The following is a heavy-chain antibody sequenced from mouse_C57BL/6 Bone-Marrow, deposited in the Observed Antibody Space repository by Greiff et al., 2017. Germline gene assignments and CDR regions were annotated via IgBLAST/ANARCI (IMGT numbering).Heavy chain of an antibody. J-gene: IGHJ2*01. V-gene: IGHV5-4*01. Sequence: EVHLVESGGGLVKPGGSLKLSCAASGFTFSSYAMSWVRQTPEKRLEWVATISDGGSYTYYPDNVKGRFTISRDNAKNNLYLQMSHLNSDDTAMYYCARSINYPYYDYGGQGTTLTVSS. CDR2: ISDGGSYT. CDR3: ARSINYPYYDY. CDR1: GFTFSSYA. D-gene: IGHD2-1*01.